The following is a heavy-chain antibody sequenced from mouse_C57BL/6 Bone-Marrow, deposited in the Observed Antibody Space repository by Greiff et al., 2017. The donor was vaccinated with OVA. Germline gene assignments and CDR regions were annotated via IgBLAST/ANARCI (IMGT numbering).Heavy chain of an antibody. Sequence: VQLKQSGPGLVKPSQTVFLTCTVTGISITTGNYRWSWIRQFPGNKLEWIGYIYYSGTITYNPSLTSRTTITRDTPKNQFFLEMNSLTAEDTATYYCARDSYTKGYFDVWGTGTTVTVSS. V-gene: IGHV3-5*01. J-gene: IGHJ1*03. D-gene: IGHD2-10*01. CDR3: ARDSYTKGYFDV. CDR1: GISITTGNYR. CDR2: IYYSGTI.